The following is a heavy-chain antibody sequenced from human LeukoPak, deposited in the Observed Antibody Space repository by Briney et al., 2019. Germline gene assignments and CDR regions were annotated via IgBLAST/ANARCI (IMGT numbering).Heavy chain of an antibody. J-gene: IGHJ4*02. Sequence: ASVKVSCKASGYTFTGYYMHWVRQAPGQGLEWMGWINPNSGGTNYAQKFQGRVTMTRDTSIGTAYMELSRLRSDDTAVYYCARDLEDTAMVIHDYWGQGTLVTVSS. V-gene: IGHV1-2*02. CDR2: INPNSGGT. D-gene: IGHD5-18*01. CDR3: ARDLEDTAMVIHDY. CDR1: GYTFTGYY.